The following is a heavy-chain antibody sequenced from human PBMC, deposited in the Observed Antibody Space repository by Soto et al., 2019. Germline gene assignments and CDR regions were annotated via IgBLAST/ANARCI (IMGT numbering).Heavy chain of an antibody. CDR1: GGSSSRYF. D-gene: IGHD6-19*01. Sequence: SGTRSLSCTVSGGSSSRYFWSCIRQSLGMRLEWIGYMYDTGRTXXXPSIQSPXXMSVETSKNQXCLKLXWCTAADTAVYYCARQWGKAVAPDSWGQGTLDX. CDR3: ARQWGKAVAPDS. CDR2: MYDTGRT. V-gene: IGHV4-59*08. J-gene: IGHJ4*02.